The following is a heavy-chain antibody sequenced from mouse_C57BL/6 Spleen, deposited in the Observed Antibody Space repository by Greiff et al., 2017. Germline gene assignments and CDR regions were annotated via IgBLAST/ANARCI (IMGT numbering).Heavy chain of an antibody. D-gene: IGHD2-4*01. CDR1: GYTFTSYW. Sequence: QVQLQQPGAELVMPGASVKLSCKASGYTFTSYWMHWVKQRPGQGLEWIGEIDPSDSYTNYNQKFKGKSTLTVDKSSSTAYMQLRSLTSEDSAVYYCARSYDYLYAMDYWGQGTSVTVSS. CDR3: ARSYDYLYAMDY. CDR2: IDPSDSYT. V-gene: IGHV1-69*01. J-gene: IGHJ4*01.